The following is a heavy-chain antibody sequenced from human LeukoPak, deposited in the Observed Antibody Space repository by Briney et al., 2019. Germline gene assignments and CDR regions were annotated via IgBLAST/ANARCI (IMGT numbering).Heavy chain of an antibody. Sequence: SETLSLTCTVSGDSISSDNFWWGWIRQPPGKGLEWLGIIFHKGNAHYNSSLKSRVSVSVDTSKNQFSLKLSSVTAADTAVYYCARRGSLYFSDAFDIWGQGTMVTVSS. J-gene: IGHJ3*02. V-gene: IGHV4-39*01. CDR1: GDSISSDNFW. D-gene: IGHD5/OR15-5a*01. CDR3: ARRGSLYFSDAFDI. CDR2: IFHKGNA.